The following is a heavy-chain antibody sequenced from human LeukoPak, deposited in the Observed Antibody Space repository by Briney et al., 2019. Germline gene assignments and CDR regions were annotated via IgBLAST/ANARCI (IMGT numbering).Heavy chain of an antibody. CDR3: AKDQLRTNAFDI. CDR2: ISWNSGSI. J-gene: IGHJ3*02. CDR1: GFTFDDYA. D-gene: IGHD4-17*01. Sequence: GGSLRLSCAASGFTFDDYAMHWVRQAPRKGLEWVSGISWNSGSIDYADSVKGRFTISRDNAKNSLYLQMNSLRAEDTALYYCAKDQLRTNAFDIWGQGTMVTVSS. V-gene: IGHV3-9*01.